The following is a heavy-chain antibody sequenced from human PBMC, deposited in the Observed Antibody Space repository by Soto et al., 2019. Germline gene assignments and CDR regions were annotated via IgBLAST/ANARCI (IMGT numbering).Heavy chain of an antibody. Sequence: GGALRLSCAASGFSFSNYAMNGGRQAPGKGLEWVSVISGSGGAAYYADSVKCRFTDSRDNAKNSVYLDMNSLSAEDTAVYYCARESEDLTSNLDYWGQGTLVTVSA. V-gene: IGHV3-23*01. CDR3: ARESEDLTSNLDY. CDR2: ISGSGGAA. J-gene: IGHJ4*02. CDR1: GFSFSNYA.